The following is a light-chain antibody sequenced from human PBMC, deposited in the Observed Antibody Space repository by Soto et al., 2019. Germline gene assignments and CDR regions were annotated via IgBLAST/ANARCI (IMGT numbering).Light chain of an antibody. CDR1: QSVSNN. Sequence: EIVMTQSPATLSVSPGERVTLSCRASQSVSNNLVWYQQKPGQAPRLLMYGSSIRVTGIPARFSGSGSGTEFTLTISSLQSEDFAVYYCQQYNNWPITFGQGTRLEI. V-gene: IGKV3-15*01. CDR3: QQYNNWPIT. CDR2: GSS. J-gene: IGKJ5*01.